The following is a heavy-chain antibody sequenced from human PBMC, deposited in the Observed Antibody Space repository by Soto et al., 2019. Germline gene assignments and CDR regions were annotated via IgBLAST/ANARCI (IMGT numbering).Heavy chain of an antibody. CDR2: IYWDDDK. J-gene: IGHJ5*02. CDR1: GFSLTTSGVG. CDR3: AHRTTTVTWWFDP. D-gene: IGHD4-17*01. V-gene: IGHV2-5*02. Sequence: QIPLKESGPTLVKPTQTLTLTCTLAGFSLTTSGVGVVWIRQPPVKALEWLALIYWDDDKRYRPSLKSRLTITKDTSKNQVVLTMTNMDPADTATYFCAHRTTTVTWWFDPWGQGTLVTVSS.